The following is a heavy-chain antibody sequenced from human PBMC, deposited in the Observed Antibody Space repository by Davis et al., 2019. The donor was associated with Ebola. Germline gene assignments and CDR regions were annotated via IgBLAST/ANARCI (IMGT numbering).Heavy chain of an antibody. Sequence: GESLKISCAASGFSISTYWMHWVRQAPGKGLVWVSRINTDGGSTSYADSVRGRFTVSSDNAKNTLYLQMNSLRVEDTAVYHCARVIHFPGIGTDVWGQGATVTVSS. J-gene: IGHJ6*02. V-gene: IGHV3-74*01. CDR2: INTDGGST. CDR3: ARVIHFPGIGTDV. CDR1: GFSISTYW. D-gene: IGHD2/OR15-2a*01.